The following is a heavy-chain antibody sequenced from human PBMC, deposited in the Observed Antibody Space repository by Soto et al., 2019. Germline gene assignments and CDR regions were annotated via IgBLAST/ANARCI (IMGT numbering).Heavy chain of an antibody. CDR2: INHSGST. CDR1: VGSFSGYY. D-gene: IGHD3-10*01. CDR3: ARAGAMVRGGSSSKRRVYYFEY. V-gene: IGHV4-34*01. Sequence: SETLSLTCAVYVGSFSGYYWSWIRHPSGKWLEWIGEINHSGSTNYNPSLKSRVTISVDTSKNQFSLKLSSVTAADTAVYYCARAGAMVRGGSSSKRRVYYFEYWGQRTPFTVCS. J-gene: IGHJ4*02.